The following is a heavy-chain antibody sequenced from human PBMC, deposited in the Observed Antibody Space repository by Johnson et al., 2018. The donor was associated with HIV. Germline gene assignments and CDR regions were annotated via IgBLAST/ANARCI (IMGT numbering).Heavy chain of an antibody. CDR2: VKQDGSEK. CDR3: AKDLDSYSSFWPPAFDV. D-gene: IGHD6-6*01. J-gene: IGHJ3*01. Sequence: VQLVESGGGVVQPGRSLRLSCAASGFTVSSNYMNWVRQAPGKGLEWVANVKQDGSEKYYVDSVKGRFTISRDNAKNSLYLQMNGLRAEDTAVYYCAKDLDSYSSFWPPAFDVWGQGTMVTVSS. CDR1: GFTVSSNY. V-gene: IGHV3-7*05.